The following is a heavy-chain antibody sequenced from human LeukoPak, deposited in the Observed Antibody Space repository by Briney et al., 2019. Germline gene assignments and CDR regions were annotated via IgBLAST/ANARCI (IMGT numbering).Heavy chain of an antibody. J-gene: IGHJ4*02. D-gene: IGHD2-2*01. V-gene: IGHV3-30-3*01. CDR3: TRADVVPAAIEAGYYFDY. CDR2: ISYDGSNK. CDR1: GFTFSSYA. Sequence: GGSLRLSCAASGFTFSSYAMHWVRQAPGKGLEWVAVISYDGSNKYYADSVKGRFTISRDNSKNTLYLQMNSLKTEDTAVYYCTRADVVPAAIEAGYYFDYWGQGTLVTVSS.